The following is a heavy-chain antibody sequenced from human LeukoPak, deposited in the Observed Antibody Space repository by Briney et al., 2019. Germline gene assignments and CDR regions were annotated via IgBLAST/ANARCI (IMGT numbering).Heavy chain of an antibody. V-gene: IGHV3-48*04. CDR1: GFTCSDYA. Sequence: GGSLRLSCAASGFTCSDYAMNWVRQAPGEGLEWGSYISSSRGNAVYYAASVRGRFTISRDDAKNSLNLQMHSLRGEDTAVYYCAKEVAGQDTAWWHAFDIWGQGAMVTVSS. J-gene: IGHJ3*02. CDR3: AKEVAGQDTAWWHAFDI. CDR2: ISSSRGNAV. D-gene: IGHD2-8*02.